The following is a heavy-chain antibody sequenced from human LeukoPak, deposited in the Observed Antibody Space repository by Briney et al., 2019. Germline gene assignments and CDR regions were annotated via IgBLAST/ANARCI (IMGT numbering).Heavy chain of an antibody. CDR3: ARRVSSWYGWNY. J-gene: IGHJ4*02. Sequence: PSETLSLTCAVYGGSFSGYYWSWIRQPPGKGLEWIGEISHSGSTNYNPSLKSRVTISVDTSKNQFSLKLSSVTAADTAVYYCARRVSSWYGWNYWGQGTLVTVPS. V-gene: IGHV4-34*01. CDR1: GGSFSGYY. D-gene: IGHD2-2*01. CDR2: ISHSGST.